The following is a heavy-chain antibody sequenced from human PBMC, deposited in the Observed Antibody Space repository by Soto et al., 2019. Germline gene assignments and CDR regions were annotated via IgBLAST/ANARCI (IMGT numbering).Heavy chain of an antibody. D-gene: IGHD3-22*01. CDR2: INHSGST. V-gene: IGHV4-34*01. Sequence: PSETLSLTCAVYGGSFSGYYWSLLRQPQGKGLEWIGEINHSGSTNYNPSLKSRVTISVDTSKNQFSLKLSSVTAADTAVYYCARGYLGRITMIVVVMRQGGHWFDPWGQGTLVTVSS. CDR1: GGSFSGYY. J-gene: IGHJ5*02. CDR3: ARGYLGRITMIVVVMRQGGHWFDP.